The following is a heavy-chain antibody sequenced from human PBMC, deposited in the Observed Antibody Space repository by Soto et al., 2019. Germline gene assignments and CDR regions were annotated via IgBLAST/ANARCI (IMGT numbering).Heavy chain of an antibody. Sequence: QVQLVQSGGEVKKPGASVKVSCKASGYTFTSYRIAWVRQAPGQGLEWMGWISGYNGNTKYAQSLQGRVTMTTDTSTSTAYMDLRSLTSDDMAVYYCVILLLIYQDSGAYYGWFDTWGLGTLVTVSS. CDR1: GYTFTSYR. V-gene: IGHV1-18*03. J-gene: IGHJ5*02. D-gene: IGHD3-22*01. CDR2: ISGYNGNT. CDR3: VILLLIYQDSGAYYGWFDT.